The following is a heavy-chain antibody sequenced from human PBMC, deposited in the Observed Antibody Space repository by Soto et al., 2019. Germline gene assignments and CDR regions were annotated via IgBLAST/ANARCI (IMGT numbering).Heavy chain of an antibody. CDR3: ASKSCNSGGSCSYAFDI. J-gene: IGHJ3*02. V-gene: IGHV5-51*01. CDR2: IYPGDSDT. Sequence: PGESLKISCKGSGYSFTSYWIGWVRQMPGKGLEWMGIIYPGDSDTRYSPSFQGQVTISADKSISTAYLQWSSLKASDTAMYYCASKSCNSGGSCSYAFDIWGQGTMVTVSS. D-gene: IGHD2-15*01. CDR1: GYSFTSYW.